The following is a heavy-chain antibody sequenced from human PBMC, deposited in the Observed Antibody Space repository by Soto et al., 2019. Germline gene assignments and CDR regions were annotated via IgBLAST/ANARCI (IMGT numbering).Heavy chain of an antibody. V-gene: IGHV4-39*01. CDR2: VYYIGNT. CDR3: ARTTGYSGYDFGY. CDR1: GGSISPSSYY. Sequence: SETLSLTCAVSGGSISPSSYYWGWIRQSPGQGLEWIASVYYIGNTYYNPSLKSRVTISADTSKNQFSLNLRSVTAADTAVYYYARTTGYSGYDFGYWGQGTLVTVSS. D-gene: IGHD5-12*01. J-gene: IGHJ4*02.